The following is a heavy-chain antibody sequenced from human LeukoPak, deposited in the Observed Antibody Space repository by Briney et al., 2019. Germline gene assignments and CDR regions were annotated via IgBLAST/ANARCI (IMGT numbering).Heavy chain of an antibody. V-gene: IGHV4-59*01. CDR1: GVSISSYY. Sequence: PSETLSLTCTVSGVSISSYYWSWIRQPPGKGLEWIGYIYYSGSTKYNPSLKSRVNISVDTSKNYFSLQLSAVTAADTAVYYCARFSSSWFSHWGQGTLVTVSS. D-gene: IGHD6-13*01. CDR3: ARFSSSWFSH. J-gene: IGHJ4*02. CDR2: IYYSGST.